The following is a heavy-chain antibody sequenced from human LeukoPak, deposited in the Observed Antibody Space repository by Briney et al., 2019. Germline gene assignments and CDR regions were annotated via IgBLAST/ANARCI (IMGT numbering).Heavy chain of an antibody. CDR1: GFTFSSYE. V-gene: IGHV3-48*03. J-gene: IGHJ6*02. CDR3: ARDYRIHYYYYGMDV. CDR2: ISSSGSTI. Sequence: GGSLRLSCAASGFTFSSYEMNWVRQAPGKGLEWVSYISSSGSTIYYADSVKGRFTISRDNAKNSLYLQMNSLRAEDTAVYYCARDYRIHYYYYGMDVWGQGTTVTVSS.